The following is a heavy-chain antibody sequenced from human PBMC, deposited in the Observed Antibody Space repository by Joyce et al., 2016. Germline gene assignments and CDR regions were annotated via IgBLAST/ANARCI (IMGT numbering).Heavy chain of an antibody. Sequence: QVHLVESGGGVVQPGRSLRLSCAAAGFTFSTYGMHWDRQAPSKGLEWMAVIWYDGSKKYYADSVKGRFTISRDNSKNTVYLQMNSLRVEDTAVFYCARDLNGYNPKDPFDYWGQGTLVTVSS. CDR3: ARDLNGYNPKDPFDY. CDR2: IWYDGSKK. J-gene: IGHJ4*02. D-gene: IGHD5-24*01. CDR1: GFTFSTYG. V-gene: IGHV3-33*01.